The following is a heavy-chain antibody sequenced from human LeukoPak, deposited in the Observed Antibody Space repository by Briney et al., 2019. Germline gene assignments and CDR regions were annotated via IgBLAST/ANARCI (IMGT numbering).Heavy chain of an antibody. CDR3: AKDSAKKYDDY. J-gene: IGHJ4*02. V-gene: IGHV3-11*01. CDR2: ISSSGSTI. Sequence: PGGSLRLSCAASGFTFSDYYMSWIRQAPGKGLEWVSYISSSGSTIYYADSVKGRFTISRENSKNTLYLQMNSLRAEDTAVYYCAKDSAKKYDDYWGQGTLVTVSS. CDR1: GFTFSDYY. D-gene: IGHD2/OR15-2a*01.